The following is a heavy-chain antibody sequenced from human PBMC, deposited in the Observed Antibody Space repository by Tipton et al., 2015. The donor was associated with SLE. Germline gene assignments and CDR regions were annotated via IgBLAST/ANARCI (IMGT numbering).Heavy chain of an antibody. J-gene: IGHJ3*02. Sequence: SGFTFSSYGMHWVRQAPGKGLEWVAVISYDGSNKYYADSVKGRFTISRDNSKNTLYLQMNSLRAEDTAVYYCARDAGHYYDSSGYSTELNAFDIWGQGTMVTVSS. D-gene: IGHD3-22*01. CDR2: ISYDGSNK. CDR1: GFTFSSYG. V-gene: IGHV3-30*03. CDR3: ARDAGHYYDSSGYSTELNAFDI.